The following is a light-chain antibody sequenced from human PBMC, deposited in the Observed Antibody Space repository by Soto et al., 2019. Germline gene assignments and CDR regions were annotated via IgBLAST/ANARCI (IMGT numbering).Light chain of an antibody. CDR3: QQYENLPT. V-gene: IGKV1-33*01. J-gene: IGKJ5*01. CDR1: QNIKNY. Sequence: DIQLTQSPSSLSASVGDRVTITCQASQNIKNYLNWYKQKPGRAPKLLIYDASNLEAGVPSRLRGSGSGTDFTFTISSLQPEDIATYYCQQYENLPTFGQGTRLEIK. CDR2: DAS.